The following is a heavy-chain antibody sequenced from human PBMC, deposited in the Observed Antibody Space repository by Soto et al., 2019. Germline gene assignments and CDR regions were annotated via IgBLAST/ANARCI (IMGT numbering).Heavy chain of an antibody. CDR1: GGSISSSSYY. J-gene: IGHJ4*02. CDR2: IYYSGST. Sequence: QLQLQESGPGLVKPSETLSLTCTVSGGSISSSSYYWGWIRQPPGKGLEWIGRIYYSGSTYYNPALKIRVTISVDTSKNQFSLRLSSVTAADTAIYYCASLPDWGSGSNWGQGTLVTVSS. V-gene: IGHV4-39*01. CDR3: ASLPDWGSGSN. D-gene: IGHD3-10*01.